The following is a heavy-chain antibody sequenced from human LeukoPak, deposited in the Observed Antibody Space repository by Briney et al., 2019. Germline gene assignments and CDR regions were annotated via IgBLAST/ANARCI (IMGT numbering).Heavy chain of an antibody. V-gene: IGHV3-11*06. J-gene: IGHJ4*02. CDR2: ISSSSSYT. Sequence: GGSLRLSCAASGFTFSDYYMSWIREAPGKGLVWGSYISSSSSYTNYADSVKGRFTISRDNAKNSLYLQMNSLRAEDTAVYYCARAKRGYSYGPLGYWGQGTLVTVSS. CDR3: ARAKRGYSYGPLGY. D-gene: IGHD5-18*01. CDR1: GFTFSDYY.